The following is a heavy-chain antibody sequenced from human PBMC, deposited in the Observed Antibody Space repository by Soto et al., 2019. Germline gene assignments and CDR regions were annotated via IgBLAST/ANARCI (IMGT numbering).Heavy chain of an antibody. D-gene: IGHD7-27*01. CDR1: GGSISTVDYW. V-gene: IGHV4-30-4*01. CDR3: AGGPSGDKVDS. Sequence: QVQLQESGPGLVKPSQTLSLTCTVSGGSISTVDYWWSWIRQSPDMGLEWIGHIYDGGRTYNNPSLESSVTMSVDPATSQLSLTLSSVSAADTAVYYCAGGPSGDKVDSWGQGTLVTVSS. CDR2: IYDGGRT. J-gene: IGHJ4*02.